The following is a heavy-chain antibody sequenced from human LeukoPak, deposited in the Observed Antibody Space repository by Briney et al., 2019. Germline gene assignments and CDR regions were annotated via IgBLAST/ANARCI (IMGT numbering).Heavy chain of an antibody. CDR1: GFTFSRYW. CDR3: VADLGDYADF. Sequence: GGSLRLSCAASGFTFSRYWMHWVRQAPGEGLVWVSRIKTDGTYTSNADSVKGRFTISRDNAKNTLYLQMNSLRVEDTAVYCCVADLGDYADFWGQGTLVTVSS. V-gene: IGHV3-74*01. CDR2: IKTDGTYT. J-gene: IGHJ4*02.